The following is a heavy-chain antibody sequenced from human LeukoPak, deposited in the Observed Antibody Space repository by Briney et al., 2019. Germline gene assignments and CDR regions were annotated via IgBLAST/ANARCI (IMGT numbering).Heavy chain of an antibody. CDR3: AKYCGDSSCYAGFDI. D-gene: IGHD2-15*01. CDR2: IDDGGTGT. CDR1: GLRFSNYV. Sequence: GGSLRLSCAASGLRFSNYVMSWVRQAPGKGLQWVTGIDDGGTGTWYADSVKGRFTISRDNSKSTVYLQMNSLRADDTAIYYCAKYCGDSSCYAGFDIWGQGTLVAVSS. J-gene: IGHJ4*02. V-gene: IGHV3-23*01.